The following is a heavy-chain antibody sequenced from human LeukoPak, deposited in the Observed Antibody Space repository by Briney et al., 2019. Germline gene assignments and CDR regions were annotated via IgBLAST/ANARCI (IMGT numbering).Heavy chain of an antibody. D-gene: IGHD1-1*01. CDR1: WFTISSNY. V-gene: IGHV3-53*01. CDR2: IFNSGDT. J-gene: IGHJ3*02. Sequence: GGSLRLSCAASWFTISSNYMNWVRQAPGKGLEWVSVIFNSGDTYYADSVKGRFTISRDTSKNTLYLQMNSLRVDDTAVYYCARDPAPATGAFDIWGQGTMVIIS. CDR3: ARDPAPATGAFDI.